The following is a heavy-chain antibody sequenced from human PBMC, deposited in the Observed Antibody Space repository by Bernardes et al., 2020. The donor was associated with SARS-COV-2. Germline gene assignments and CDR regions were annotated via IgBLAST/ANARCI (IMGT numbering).Heavy chain of an antibody. CDR3: ARGGFSFGV. D-gene: IGHD5-18*01. Sequence: GGSLRLSRAASGFTFGDYSMHWVRQAPGKGLEWVSGISWHSGDIGYADSVKGRFTISRDNAKNSLYLQMNSLRAEDTALYFCARGGFSFGVWGQGTTVTVSS. V-gene: IGHV3-9*01. CDR2: ISWHSGDI. CDR1: GFTFGDYS. J-gene: IGHJ6*02.